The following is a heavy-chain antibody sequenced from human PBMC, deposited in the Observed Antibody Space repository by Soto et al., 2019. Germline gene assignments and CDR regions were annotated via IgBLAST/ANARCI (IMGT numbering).Heavy chain of an antibody. D-gene: IGHD5-12*01. CDR1: GFTFSSYA. Sequence: EVQLLESGGGLVQPGGSLRLSCAASGFTFSSYAMSWVRQAPGKGLEWVSAISGSGGSTYYADSVKGRFTISRDNSKNKLNLQMNSVRDEDTAVYYCAKVSRRWLQLYPFDYWGQGTLVTVSS. CDR3: AKVSRRWLQLYPFDY. CDR2: ISGSGGST. J-gene: IGHJ4*02. V-gene: IGHV3-23*01.